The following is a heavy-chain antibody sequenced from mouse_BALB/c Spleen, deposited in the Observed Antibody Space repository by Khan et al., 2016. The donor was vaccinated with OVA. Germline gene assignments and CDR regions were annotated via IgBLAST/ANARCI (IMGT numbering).Heavy chain of an antibody. V-gene: IGHV3-2*02. D-gene: IGHD2-3*01. Sequence: EVQLQESGPGLVKPSQSLSLTCTVTGYSITSDYAWNWIRQFPGNKLEWMGYISSSGSTNYNPALKSQISITRDTSKNQFFLQLNSVTTEDTATYYCARDGSRYNYAMDYGGKGTSVTVSS. CDR3: ARDGSRYNYAMDY. CDR1: GYSITSDYA. J-gene: IGHJ4*01. CDR2: ISSSGST.